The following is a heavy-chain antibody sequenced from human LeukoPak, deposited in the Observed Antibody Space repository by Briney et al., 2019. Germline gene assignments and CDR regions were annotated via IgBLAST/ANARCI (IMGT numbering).Heavy chain of an antibody. V-gene: IGHV3-23*01. J-gene: IGHJ4*02. D-gene: IGHD3-10*01. CDR3: ANSYYYGSGSYSPDY. CDR2: ISGSGGST. Sequence: GGSLRLSCAASGFTFSSYTMSWVRQAPGKGLEWVSAISGSGGSTYYADSVKGRFTISRDNSKNTLYLQMNSLRAEDTAVYYCANSYYYGSGSYSPDYWGQGTLVTVSS. CDR1: GFTFSSYT.